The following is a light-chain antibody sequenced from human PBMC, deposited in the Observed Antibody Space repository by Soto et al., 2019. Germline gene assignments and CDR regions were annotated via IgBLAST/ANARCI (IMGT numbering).Light chain of an antibody. V-gene: IGKV3-15*01. CDR3: QQYNNWLIT. CDR2: DAS. CDR1: QSVSGD. J-gene: IGKJ5*01. Sequence: TQSAGTLSLYPGERATLSCRASQSVSGDLAWYHHKPGQAPRLLIYDASTRALDTPARFAGSGAGTEFTLTISSLQSEDFAVYFCQQYNNWLITSCQGTRLEIK.